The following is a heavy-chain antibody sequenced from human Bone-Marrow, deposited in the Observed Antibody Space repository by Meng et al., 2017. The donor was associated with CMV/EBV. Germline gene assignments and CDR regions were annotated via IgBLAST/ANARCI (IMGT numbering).Heavy chain of an antibody. Sequence: ASVKVSCKASGYTFTSYYMHWVRQAPGQGLEWMGVINPNGGTTAYAQKLQGRVTMTGDTSTSTIYMELNSLRSEDTAVYFCAAKIDITYFDFWGQGTLVTVSS. CDR2: INPNGGTT. CDR1: GYTFTSYY. CDR3: AAKIDITYFDF. D-gene: IGHD1-14*01. V-gene: IGHV1-46*01. J-gene: IGHJ4*02.